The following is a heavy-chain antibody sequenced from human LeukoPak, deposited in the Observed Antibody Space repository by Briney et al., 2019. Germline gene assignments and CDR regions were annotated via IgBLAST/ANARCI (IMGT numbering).Heavy chain of an antibody. V-gene: IGHV3-53*01. J-gene: IGHJ6*03. CDR1: GFTVSSNY. D-gene: IGHD3-10*02. CDR2: IYSGGST. CDR3: ARVFGGYYYYYMDV. Sequence: GGSLRLSCAASGFTVSSNYMSWVRQAPGKGPEWVSVIYSGGSTYYADSVKGRFTISRDNSKNTLYLQMNSLRAEDTAVYYCARVFGGYYYYYMDVWGKGTTVTISS.